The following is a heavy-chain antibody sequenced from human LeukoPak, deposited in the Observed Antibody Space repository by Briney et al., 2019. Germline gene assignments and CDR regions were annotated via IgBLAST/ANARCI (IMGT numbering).Heavy chain of an antibody. V-gene: IGHV1-18*01. CDR1: GYTFTSYG. Sequence: ASVKVSCKASGYTFTSYGISWVRQAPGQGLEWEGWISAYNGNTNYAQKLQGRVTMTTDTSTSTAYMELRSLRSDDTAVYYCARDRLTVAGTTSFDYWGQGTLVTVSS. J-gene: IGHJ4*02. CDR2: ISAYNGNT. D-gene: IGHD1-7*01. CDR3: ARDRLTVAGTTSFDY.